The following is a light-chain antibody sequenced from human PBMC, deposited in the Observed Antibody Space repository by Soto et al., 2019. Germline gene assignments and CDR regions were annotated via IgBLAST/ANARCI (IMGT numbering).Light chain of an antibody. Sequence: DIQMTQSPSTLSASVGDRVTITCRASQSITDWLAWYQQKPGKAPKFLIYKASNLEGGVPSRFSGSGSGTEFTLTISSVQPDDFATYYGHYWDDYSWTFGQGTKVEIK. CDR2: KAS. V-gene: IGKV1-5*03. CDR1: QSITDW. CDR3: HYWDDYSWT. J-gene: IGKJ1*01.